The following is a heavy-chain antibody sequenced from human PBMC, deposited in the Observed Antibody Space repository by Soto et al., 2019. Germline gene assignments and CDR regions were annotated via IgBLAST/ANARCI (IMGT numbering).Heavy chain of an antibody. V-gene: IGHV4-30-2*01. Sequence: SETLYLTCTVSGGSITTSDYSWSWIRQPPGRGLEWIGSIYHTGATHYIPSLKSRLTMSLDKSKNHFSLDLTSVTAADTALYYCVRERTIFGVAPGGGVDVWGQGTTVTVSS. D-gene: IGHD3-3*01. CDR3: VRERTIFGVAPGGGVDV. CDR2: IYHTGAT. J-gene: IGHJ6*02. CDR1: GGSITTSDYS.